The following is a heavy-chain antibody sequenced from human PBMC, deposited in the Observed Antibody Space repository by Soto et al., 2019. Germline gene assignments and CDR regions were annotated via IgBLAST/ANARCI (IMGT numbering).Heavy chain of an antibody. CDR2: ITSSSSYI. CDR3: ARGLGYSISTEWDY. CDR1: GFTFSTYS. J-gene: IGHJ4*02. Sequence: GGSLRLSCAASGFTFSTYSMNWVRQAPGKGLEWVSSITSSSSYIYYADSVKGRFTISRDNTKNSLYLQMNSLRAEDTAVYYRARGLGYSISTEWDYWGQGTLVTVPQ. V-gene: IGHV3-21*01. D-gene: IGHD5-18*01.